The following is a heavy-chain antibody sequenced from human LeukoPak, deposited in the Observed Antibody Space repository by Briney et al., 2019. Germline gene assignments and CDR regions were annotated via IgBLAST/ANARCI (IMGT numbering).Heavy chain of an antibody. Sequence: ASVKVSCKACGYTFTGYYMHWVRQAPGQGREWMGWINPNSGGTHYAQKFQGRVTMTRDTSISTAYMSLSRLRSDDTAVYYWARASGSLTGYCTNGVCYTDWFDPWGQGTLVTVSS. J-gene: IGHJ5*02. V-gene: IGHV1-2*02. CDR3: ARASGSLTGYCTNGVCYTDWFDP. CDR2: INPNSGGT. D-gene: IGHD2-8*01. CDR1: GYTFTGYY.